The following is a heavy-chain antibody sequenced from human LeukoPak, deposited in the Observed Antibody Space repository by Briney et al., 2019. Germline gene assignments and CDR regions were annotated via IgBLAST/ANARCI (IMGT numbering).Heavy chain of an antibody. Sequence: PSETLSLTCTVSGGSISSSSYYWGWIRQPPGTGLEWIGSIYYSGSTYYNPSLKSRVTISVDTSKNQFSLKLSSVTAADTAVYYCARASYDFWSGYRLFDPWGQGTLVTVSS. J-gene: IGHJ5*02. CDR2: IYYSGST. V-gene: IGHV4-39*07. D-gene: IGHD3-3*01. CDR3: ARASYDFWSGYRLFDP. CDR1: GGSISSSSYY.